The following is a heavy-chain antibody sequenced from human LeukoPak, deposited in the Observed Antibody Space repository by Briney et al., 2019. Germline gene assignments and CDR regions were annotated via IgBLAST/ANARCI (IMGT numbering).Heavy chain of an antibody. Sequence: GGSLRLSCAASGFTFSSYGMHWVRQAPGKGLEWVAVISYGGSNKYYADSVKGRLTISRDNSKNTLYLQMNSLRAEDTAVYYCAKDLGYYDSSGIYYYYGMDVWGQGTTVTVSS. CDR3: AKDLGYYDSSGIYYYYGMDV. CDR1: GFTFSSYG. D-gene: IGHD3-22*01. V-gene: IGHV3-30*18. J-gene: IGHJ6*02. CDR2: ISYGGSNK.